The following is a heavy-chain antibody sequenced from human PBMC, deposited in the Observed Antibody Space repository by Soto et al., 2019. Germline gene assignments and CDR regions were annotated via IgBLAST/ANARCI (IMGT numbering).Heavy chain of an antibody. CDR3: ASGGLPYFDWPGGFR. J-gene: IGHJ4*02. D-gene: IGHD3-9*01. CDR1: GDAVSSVIYY. Sequence: LCLPGTVSGDAVSSVIYYWSWIRQPPGKGLEWIGYIYYSGSTNYNPSLKSQVTISVDTSKNQFSLKLSSVTAADTAVYYCASGGLPYFDWPGGFRCGQRTPVTVSS. V-gene: IGHV4-61*01. CDR2: IYYSGST.